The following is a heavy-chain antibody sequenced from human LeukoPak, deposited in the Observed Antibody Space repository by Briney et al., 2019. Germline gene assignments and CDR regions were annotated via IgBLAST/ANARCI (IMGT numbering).Heavy chain of an antibody. J-gene: IGHJ4*02. Sequence: SVKVSCKASGGTFRSYAISWVRQAPGQGLEWMGGIIPIFGTANYAQKFQGRVTITADESTSTAYMELSSLRSEDTAVYYCARNQRVGFLEWPRHFDYWGQGTLVTVSS. CDR3: ARNQRVGFLEWPRHFDY. V-gene: IGHV1-69*13. CDR1: GGTFRSYA. D-gene: IGHD3-3*01. CDR2: IIPIFGTA.